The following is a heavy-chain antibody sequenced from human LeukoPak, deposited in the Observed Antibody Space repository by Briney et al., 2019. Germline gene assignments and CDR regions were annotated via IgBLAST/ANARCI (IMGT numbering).Heavy chain of an antibody. Sequence: ASVKVSCKASGYTFTGYYMHWVRQAPGQGLEWMGWINPNSGGTNYAQKFQGRVTTTRDTSISTAYMELSRLGSDDTAVYYCARHVIYDILTGYRDYFDYWGQGTLVTVSS. CDR1: GYTFTGYY. CDR3: ARHVIYDILTGYRDYFDY. V-gene: IGHV1-2*02. CDR2: INPNSGGT. J-gene: IGHJ4*02. D-gene: IGHD3-9*01.